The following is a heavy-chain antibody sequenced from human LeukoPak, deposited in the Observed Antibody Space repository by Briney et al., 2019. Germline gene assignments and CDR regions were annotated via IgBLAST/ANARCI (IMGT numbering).Heavy chain of an antibody. CDR3: ARGRDYDYVWGSYRNLCYFDY. CDR1: GGSFSGYY. D-gene: IGHD3-16*02. V-gene: IGHV4-34*01. CDR2: INHSGST. Sequence: SETLSLTCAVYGGSFSGYYWSWIRQPPGKGLEWIGEINHSGSTNYNPSLKSRVTISVDTSKNQFSLKLSSVTAADTAVYYCARGRDYDYVWGSYRNLCYFDYWGQGTLVTVSS. J-gene: IGHJ4*02.